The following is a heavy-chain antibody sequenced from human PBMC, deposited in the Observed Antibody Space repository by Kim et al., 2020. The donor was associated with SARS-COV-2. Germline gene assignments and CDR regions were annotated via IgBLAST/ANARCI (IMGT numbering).Heavy chain of an antibody. CDR3: ARASYGGGMDV. Sequence: GGSLRLSCAASGFTFSSYGMHWVRQAPGKGLEWVAVISYDGSNKYYADSVKGRFTISRDNSKNTLYLQMNSLRAEDTAVYYCARASYGGGMDVWGQGTTVTVSS. CDR2: ISYDGSNK. D-gene: IGHD3-16*01. J-gene: IGHJ6*02. CDR1: GFTFSSYG. V-gene: IGHV3-33*05.